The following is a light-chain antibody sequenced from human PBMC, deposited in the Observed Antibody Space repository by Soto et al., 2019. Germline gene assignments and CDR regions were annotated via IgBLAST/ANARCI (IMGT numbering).Light chain of an antibody. Sequence: EIVLTQSPGTLSLSPGERATLSCRACQMVTSSKLAGDKQSPAQAPRLLIFGASYRATGISNRFSGSGSGTDFTLTISRLEPEDFAVYYCQQYGSSPPEFTFGPGTKVDAK. CDR3: QQYGSSPPEFT. CDR2: GAS. CDR1: QMVTSSK. V-gene: IGKV3-20*01. J-gene: IGKJ3*01.